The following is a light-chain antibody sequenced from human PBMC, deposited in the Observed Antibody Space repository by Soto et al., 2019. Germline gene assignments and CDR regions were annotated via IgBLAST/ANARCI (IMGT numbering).Light chain of an antibody. V-gene: IGLV2-14*01. CDR1: SSDVGNNNY. CDR3: SSFTGSSYV. Sequence: QLVLTQPASVSGSPGQSITISCTGTSSDVGNNNYVSWYQQNPGKAPKVMICDVTNRPSGVSNRFSGSKSGNTASLTISGLQAEDEADYYCSSFTGSSYVFGTGTKLTVL. J-gene: IGLJ1*01. CDR2: DVT.